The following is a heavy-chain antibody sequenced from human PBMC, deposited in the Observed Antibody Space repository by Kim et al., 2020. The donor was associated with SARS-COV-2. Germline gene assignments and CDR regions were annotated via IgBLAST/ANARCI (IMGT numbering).Heavy chain of an antibody. CDR1: GFTFSSYS. CDR3: ARDSIGGGYIVVVPAAIPLDV. J-gene: IGHJ6*02. CDR2: ISSSSSYI. Sequence: GGSLRLSCAASGFTFSSYSMNWVRQAPGKGLEWVSSISSSSSYIYYADSVKGRFTISRDNAKNSLYLQMNSLRAEDTAVYYCARDSIGGGYIVVVPAAIPLDVWGQGTTVTVSS. V-gene: IGHV3-21*01. D-gene: IGHD2-2*01.